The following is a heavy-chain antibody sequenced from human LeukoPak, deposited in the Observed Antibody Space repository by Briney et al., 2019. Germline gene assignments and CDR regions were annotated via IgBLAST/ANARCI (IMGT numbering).Heavy chain of an antibody. CDR2: IWYDGSNK. CDR3: ARDGTVRGVTHFDY. CDR1: GFPFSSYG. D-gene: IGHD3-10*01. J-gene: IGHJ4*02. V-gene: IGHV3-33*01. Sequence: PGRALLLSCAASGFPFSSYGMHWVRQAPGKGLEWVAVIWYDGSNKYYTDSVKGRFTISRDNSKNTLYLQMNSLRAEDTAVYYCARDGTVRGVTHFDYWGQGTLVTVSS.